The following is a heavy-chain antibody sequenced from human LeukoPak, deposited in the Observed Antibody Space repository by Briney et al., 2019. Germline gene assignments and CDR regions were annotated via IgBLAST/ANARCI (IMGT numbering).Heavy chain of an antibody. CDR1: GFTFSSYT. Sequence: GGSLRLSCAASGFTFSSYTMTWVRQAPGKGLEWVSVIYSGGSTYYADSVKGRFTISRDNSKNTLFLQMDSLRAEDTALYYCAKELSRRFDFDSWGRGTLVTVSS. J-gene: IGHJ4*02. V-gene: IGHV3-23*03. D-gene: IGHD3-16*02. CDR2: IYSGGST. CDR3: AKELSRRFDFDS.